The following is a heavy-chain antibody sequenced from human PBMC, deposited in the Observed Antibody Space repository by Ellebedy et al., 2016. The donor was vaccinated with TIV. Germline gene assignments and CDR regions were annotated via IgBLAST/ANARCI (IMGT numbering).Heavy chain of an antibody. CDR3: AKPPEQWLKHTGLDS. CDR1: GFTFSSDG. J-gene: IGHJ4*02. V-gene: IGHV3-30*18. D-gene: IGHD6-19*01. CDR2: ISYDGSNK. Sequence: GESLKISCAASGFTFSSDGMHWVRQAPGKGLEWVAVISYDGSNKNYADSVKGRFTISRDNSKNTLYLQMNSLRAEYMAIYYCAKPPEQWLKHTGLDSWGQGTLVTVAS.